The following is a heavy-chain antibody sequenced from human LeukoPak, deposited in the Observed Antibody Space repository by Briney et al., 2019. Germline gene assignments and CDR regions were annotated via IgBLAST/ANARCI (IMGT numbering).Heavy chain of an antibody. CDR2: IYPGDSDT. D-gene: IGHD6-19*01. Sequence: GESLKISCKGSGYSFSTYWIGWVHRMPGEGLEWVGIIYPGDSDTRYSPSFQGQVTISADKSINTAYLQWNSLKASDTAMYYCARRGSGWTIDYWGQGTLVTVSS. J-gene: IGHJ4*02. V-gene: IGHV5-51*07. CDR3: ARRGSGWTIDY. CDR1: GYSFSTYW.